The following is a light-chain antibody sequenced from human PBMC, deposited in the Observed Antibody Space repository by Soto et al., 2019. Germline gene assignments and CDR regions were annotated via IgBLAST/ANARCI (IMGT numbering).Light chain of an antibody. CDR1: SSDVGGYNY. Sequence: QSVLTQPPSASGSPGQSVTISCTGTSSDVGGYNYVSWYQQHPGKAPKVMIYEVSKRPSGVPDRFSGSKSGNTASLTVSGLQAEDEAYYYCSSYAGSNNLVFGGGTKLTVL. CDR3: SSYAGSNNLV. V-gene: IGLV2-8*01. CDR2: EVS. J-gene: IGLJ2*01.